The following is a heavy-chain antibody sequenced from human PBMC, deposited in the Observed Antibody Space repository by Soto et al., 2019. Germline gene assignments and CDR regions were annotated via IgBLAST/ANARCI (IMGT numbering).Heavy chain of an antibody. D-gene: IGHD1-1*01. CDR1: GGSISSSTYY. V-gene: IGHV4-39*01. Sequence: QLQLQESGPGLVKPSETLSLTCTVSGGSISSSTYYWGWIRQPPGKGLEWIGSIYYSGSIYYNPSLKSRINISVDTSKNQFSLKLSSVTAADTAVYYCARRGGCGSPNCWYFDLWGRGILVTVSS. J-gene: IGHJ2*01. CDR2: IYYSGSI. CDR3: ARRGGCGSPNCWYFDL.